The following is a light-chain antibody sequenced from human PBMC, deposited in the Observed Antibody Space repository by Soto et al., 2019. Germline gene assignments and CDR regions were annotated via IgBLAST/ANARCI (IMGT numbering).Light chain of an antibody. V-gene: IGLV2-14*01. CDR1: RSDVGGYNF. CDR3: SSYTSTNTLV. J-gene: IGLJ2*01. Sequence: QSALTQPASVSGSPGQSSTISYTGTRSDVGGYNFVSWYQQHPGKVPKLLIYDVTHRPSGVSNRFSASKSANTASLTISGLQAEDEADYYCSSYTSTNTLVFGGGTQLTVL. CDR2: DVT.